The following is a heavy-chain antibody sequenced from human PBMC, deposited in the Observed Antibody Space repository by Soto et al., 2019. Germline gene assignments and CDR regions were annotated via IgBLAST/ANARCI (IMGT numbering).Heavy chain of an antibody. Sequence: PGVSLRLSCADSGFTFSRYEMNWVRQAPGKGLEWVSYISSSSSTLYYADSVKGRFTISRDNAKNSLYLQMNSLRAEDTAAYYCARGGSGSYFWYFDLWGRGTLVTVSS. V-gene: IGHV3-48*03. D-gene: IGHD1-26*01. CDR2: ISSSSSTL. CDR3: ARGGSGSYFWYFDL. J-gene: IGHJ2*01. CDR1: GFTFSRYE.